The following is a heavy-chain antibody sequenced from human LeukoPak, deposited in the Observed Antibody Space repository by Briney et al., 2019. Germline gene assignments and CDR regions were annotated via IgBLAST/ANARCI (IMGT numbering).Heavy chain of an antibody. CDR2: IYYSGST. V-gene: IGHV4-39*07. J-gene: IGHJ4*02. D-gene: IGHD3-10*01. CDR3: AREDAMVRDHY. Sequence: PSETLSLTCTVSGGSISSSSYYWGWIRQPPGKGLEWIGSIYYSGSTYYNPSLKSRVTISVDTSKNQFSLKLSSVTAADTAVYYCAREDAMVRDHYWGQGTLVTVSS. CDR1: GGSISSSSYY.